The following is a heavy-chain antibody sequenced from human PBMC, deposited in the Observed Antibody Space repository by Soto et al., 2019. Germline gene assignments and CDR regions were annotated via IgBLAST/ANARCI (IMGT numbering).Heavy chain of an antibody. V-gene: IGHV4-34*01. J-gene: IGHJ3*02. CDR3: ARGGPPPYYYYSSGPSPSGAFDI. CDR1: GGSFSGYY. CDR2: ISHSGST. Sequence: QVQLQQWGAGLLKPSETLSLTCAVYGGSFSGYYWSWIRQPPGKGLGWIGEISHSGSTNYNPSLKCRGTISVDTSKNQLSLKLSSVTAADTAVYYCARGGPPPYYYYSSGPSPSGAFDIWGQGTMVTVSS. D-gene: IGHD3-22*01.